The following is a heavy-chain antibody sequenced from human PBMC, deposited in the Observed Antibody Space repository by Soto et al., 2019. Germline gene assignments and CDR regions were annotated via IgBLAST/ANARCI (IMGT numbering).Heavy chain of an antibody. CDR2: IWFDGSDK. Sequence: PGGSLRLSCAASGFTFSTYGMHWVRQAPGKGLEWVALIWFDGSDKYYADSVKGRFTISRDNSKNTVHLQMNSLRAEDTAVYYCARLYCSSSSCYSVGAFDIRGQGTMVTVSS. CDR1: GFTFSTYG. J-gene: IGHJ3*02. CDR3: ARLYCSSSSCYSVGAFDI. V-gene: IGHV3-33*01. D-gene: IGHD2-2*01.